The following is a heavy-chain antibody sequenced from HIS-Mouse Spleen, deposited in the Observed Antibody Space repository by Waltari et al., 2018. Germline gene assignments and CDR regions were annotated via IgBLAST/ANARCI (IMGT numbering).Heavy chain of an antibody. CDR3: AREIPYSSSWYDWYFDL. D-gene: IGHD6-13*01. Sequence: QLQLQESGPGLVKPSETLSLTCTVSGGSISSSSYYWGWIRQPPGKGLEWIGCINYSGGTYYNPSLKSRVTISVDTSKNQFSLKLSSVTAADTAVYYCAREIPYSSSWYDWYFDLWGRGTLVTVSS. V-gene: IGHV4-39*07. J-gene: IGHJ2*01. CDR1: GGSISSSSYY. CDR2: INYSGGT.